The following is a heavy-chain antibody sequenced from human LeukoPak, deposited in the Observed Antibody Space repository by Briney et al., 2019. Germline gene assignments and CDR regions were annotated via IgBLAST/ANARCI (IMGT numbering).Heavy chain of an antibody. Sequence: GGSLRLSCAASGFTFSTFGMHGVRQAPGKGLEGVAIIWYDGSDKYYADSVKGRFTVSRDNSKNTLHLQVNSLRAEDTAVYYCARDRGTTSSAGYYFDTWGQGALVTVSS. D-gene: IGHD6-6*01. CDR2: IWYDGSDK. V-gene: IGHV3-33*01. CDR1: GFTFSTFG. CDR3: ARDRGTTSSAGYYFDT. J-gene: IGHJ4*02.